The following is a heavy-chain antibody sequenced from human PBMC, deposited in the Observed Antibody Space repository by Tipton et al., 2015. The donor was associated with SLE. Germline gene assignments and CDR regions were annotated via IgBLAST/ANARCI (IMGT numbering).Heavy chain of an antibody. D-gene: IGHD2-8*01. Sequence: GLVKPSETLSLTCAVYGGSFSGYYWSWIRQPPGKGLEWIGEINHSGSTNYNPSLKSRVTISVDTSKNQFSLKLSSVTAADTAVYYCARGSNGLSDYWGQGTLVTVSS. CDR3: ARGSNGLSDY. J-gene: IGHJ4*02. CDR2: INHSGST. CDR1: GGSFSGYY. V-gene: IGHV4-34*01.